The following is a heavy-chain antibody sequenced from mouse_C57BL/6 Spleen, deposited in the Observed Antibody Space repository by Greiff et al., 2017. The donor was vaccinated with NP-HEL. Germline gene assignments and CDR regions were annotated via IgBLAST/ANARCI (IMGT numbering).Heavy chain of an antibody. CDR2: ISYDGSN. D-gene: IGHD2-1*01. J-gene: IGHJ2*01. Sequence: EVQLQESGPGLVKPSQSLSLTCSVTGYSITSGYYWNWIRQFPGNKLEWMGYISYDGSNNYNPSLKNRISITRDTSKNQFFLKLNSVTTEDTATYYCARGWVYYGNLFDYWGQGTTLTVSS. V-gene: IGHV3-6*01. CDR3: ARGWVYYGNLFDY. CDR1: GYSITSGYY.